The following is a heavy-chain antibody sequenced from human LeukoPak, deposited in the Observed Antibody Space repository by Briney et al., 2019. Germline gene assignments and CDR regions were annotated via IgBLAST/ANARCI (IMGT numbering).Heavy chain of an antibody. J-gene: IGHJ3*02. Sequence: GGSLRLSCAASGFTFSGCSMNWVRQAPGKGLEWVSSISSSSSYIYYADSVKGRFTISRDNAKNSLYLQMNSLRAEDTAVYYCARVRVAGAADAFDIWGQGTMVTVSS. CDR1: GFTFSGCS. D-gene: IGHD1-26*01. CDR3: ARVRVAGAADAFDI. V-gene: IGHV3-21*01. CDR2: ISSSSSYI.